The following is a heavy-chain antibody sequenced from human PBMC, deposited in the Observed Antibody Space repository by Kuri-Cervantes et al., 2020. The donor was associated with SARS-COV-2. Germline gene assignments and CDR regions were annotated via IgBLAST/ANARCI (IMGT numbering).Heavy chain of an antibody. CDR3: ARPKTVGWFDP. CDR2: IYYSGST. V-gene: IGHV4-59*01. CDR1: GGSISSYY. Sequence: GSLRLSCTVSGGSISSYYWSWIRQPPGKGLEWIGYIYYSGSTNYNPSLKSRVTISVDTSKNQFSLKLSSVTAADTAVYYCARPKTVGWFDPWGQGTLVTVSS. J-gene: IGHJ5*02.